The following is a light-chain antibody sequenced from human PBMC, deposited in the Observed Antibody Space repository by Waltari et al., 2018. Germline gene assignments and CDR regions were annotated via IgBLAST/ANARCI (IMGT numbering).Light chain of an antibody. CDR3: QQYYGYPLT. CDR2: DAS. V-gene: IGKV1-8*01. J-gene: IGKJ3*01. Sequence: AYQITQSPSSLSASTGAKVTINCRASEGISNYLAWYQQKPGKAPTLLIYDASTLQRGVPSRFSGSGSGTDFTLTISCLQSEDFATFYCQQYYGYPLTFGPGTKVDVK. CDR1: EGISNY.